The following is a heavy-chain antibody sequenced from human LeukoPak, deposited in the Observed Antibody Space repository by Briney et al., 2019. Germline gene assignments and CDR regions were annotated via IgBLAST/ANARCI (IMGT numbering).Heavy chain of an antibody. CDR2: ISGSDGTS. D-gene: IGHD4-17*01. V-gene: IGHV3-23*01. J-gene: IGHJ4*02. CDR3: ATPQVYGDQFDY. CDR1: GFTFNSFA. Sequence: PGGSLRLSCAASGFTFNSFAMNWVRQAPGKGLEWVSSISGSDGTSHYADSVKGRFTISRDNSKNTLYLQMNSLRAEDTAVYYCATPQVYGDQFDYWGQGTLVTVSS.